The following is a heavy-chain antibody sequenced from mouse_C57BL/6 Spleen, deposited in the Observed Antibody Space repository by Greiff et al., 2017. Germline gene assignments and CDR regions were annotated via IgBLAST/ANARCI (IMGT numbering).Heavy chain of an antibody. CDR1: GYTFTSYW. CDR2: IHPNSGST. D-gene: IGHD4-1*01. J-gene: IGHJ2*01. Sequence: QVQLQQPGAELVKPGASVKLSCKASGYTFTSYWMHWVKQRPGQGLEWIGMIHPNSGSTNYNEKFKSKATLTVDKSSSTAYMQLSSLTSEYSAVYYCALTGTKRYYFDDWGQGTTLTVSS. CDR3: ALTGTKRYYFDD. V-gene: IGHV1-64*01.